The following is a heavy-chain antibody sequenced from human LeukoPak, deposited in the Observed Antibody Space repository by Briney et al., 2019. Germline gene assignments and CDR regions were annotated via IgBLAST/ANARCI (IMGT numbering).Heavy chain of an antibody. CDR3: ARDEYSSGRNGGYFDY. CDR2: IYYSGST. CDR1: GGSISSSSYY. Sequence: SETLSLTCTVSGGSISSSSYYWGWIRQPPGKGLEWIGSIYYSGSTYYNPSLKSRVTISVDTSKNQFSLKLSSVTAADTAVYYCARDEYSSGRNGGYFDYWGQGALVTVSS. D-gene: IGHD2-15*01. J-gene: IGHJ4*02. V-gene: IGHV4-39*07.